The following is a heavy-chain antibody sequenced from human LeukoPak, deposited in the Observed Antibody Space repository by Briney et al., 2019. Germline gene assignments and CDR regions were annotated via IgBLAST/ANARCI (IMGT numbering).Heavy chain of an antibody. CDR2: IHYSGST. J-gene: IGHJ6*03. V-gene: IGHV4-59*11. Sequence: SETLSLTCTVSGGSISSHYWSWIRQPPGKGLEWIGYIHYSGSTNYNPSLKSRVTISLDTSKNQFSLKLTSVTAADTAVYYCARVSWFPGTSYYYMDVWGKGTTVTVSS. CDR1: GGSISSHY. D-gene: IGHD1-1*01. CDR3: ARVSWFPGTSYYYMDV.